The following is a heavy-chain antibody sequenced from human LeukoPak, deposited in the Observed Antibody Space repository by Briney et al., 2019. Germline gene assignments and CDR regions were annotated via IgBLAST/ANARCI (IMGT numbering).Heavy chain of an antibody. CDR3: ARDLSLAVPVQGY. D-gene: IGHD6-19*01. Sequence: GASVKASCKASGYTFTGYYMHWVRQAPGQGLEWMGWINPNSGGTNYAQKFQGRVTMTGDTSISTAYMELSRLRSDDTAVYYCARDLSLAVPVQGYWGQGTLVTVSS. V-gene: IGHV1-2*02. CDR1: GYTFTGYY. J-gene: IGHJ4*02. CDR2: INPNSGGT.